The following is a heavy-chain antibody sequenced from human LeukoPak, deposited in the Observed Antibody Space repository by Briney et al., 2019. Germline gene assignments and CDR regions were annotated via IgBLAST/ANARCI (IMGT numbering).Heavy chain of an antibody. CDR2: IEEHGSQK. J-gene: IGHJ4*02. V-gene: IGHV3-7*01. Sequence: GGSLRLSCAASGFTFSSYWMSWVRQAPGKRLEWVANIEEHGSQKYYVDSVKGRFTTSRDNAKNSVYLQMNSLRAEDTAVYYCARVGRVTTPRYSDYWGQGTLVTVSS. CDR1: GFTFSSYW. D-gene: IGHD4-17*01. CDR3: ARVGRVTTPRYSDY.